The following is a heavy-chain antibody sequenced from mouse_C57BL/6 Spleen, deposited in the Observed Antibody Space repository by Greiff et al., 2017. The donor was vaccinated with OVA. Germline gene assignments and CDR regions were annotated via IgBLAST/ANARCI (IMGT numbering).Heavy chain of an antibody. CDR2: INPGSGGT. V-gene: IGHV1-54*01. J-gene: IGHJ1*03. CDR1: GYAFTNYL. Sequence: VQLQQSGAELVRPGTSVKVSCKASGYAFTNYLIEWVKQRPGQGLEWIGVINPGSGGTNYNEKFKGKATLTADKSSSTAYMQLSSLTSEDSAVYFCARSTMVTTWYFDVWGTGTTVTVSS. CDR3: ARSTMVTTWYFDV. D-gene: IGHD2-1*01.